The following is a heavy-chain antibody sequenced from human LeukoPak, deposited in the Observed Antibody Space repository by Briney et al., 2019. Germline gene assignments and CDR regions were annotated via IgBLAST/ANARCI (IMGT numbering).Heavy chain of an antibody. J-gene: IGHJ6*02. CDR2: TSGSGGST. Sequence: GGSLRLSCAASGFTFSSYAMSWVRQAPGKGLEWVSVTSGSGGSTSYADSVKGRFTISRDNSKNTLYLQMSSLRAEDTAVYYCARGRITMVRGTSYGMDVWGQGTTVTVSS. CDR3: ARGRITMVRGTSYGMDV. D-gene: IGHD3-10*01. V-gene: IGHV3-23*01. CDR1: GFTFSSYA.